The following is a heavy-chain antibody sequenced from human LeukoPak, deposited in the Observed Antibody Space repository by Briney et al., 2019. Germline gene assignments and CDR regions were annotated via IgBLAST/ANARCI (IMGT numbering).Heavy chain of an antibody. J-gene: IGHJ4*02. CDR3: ATPITIFGEVRYYFDY. CDR1: IDSFTNYY. V-gene: IGHV4-34*01. D-gene: IGHD3-9*01. Sequence: SETLSLTCAVYIDSFTNYYWNWIHQTPGKGLEWIGEVNDSGGTNINPSLRSRVILPVDTSKNQFSLKLSSVTAADTAVYYCATPITIFGEVRYYFDYWGQGTLVTVSS. CDR2: VNDSGGT.